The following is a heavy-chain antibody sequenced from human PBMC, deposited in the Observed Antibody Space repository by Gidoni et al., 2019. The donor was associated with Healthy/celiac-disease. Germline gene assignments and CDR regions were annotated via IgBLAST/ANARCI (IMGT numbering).Heavy chain of an antibody. Sequence: LQLQEPGPGLVKPSETRSLTCTVSGGASSTSRYYWAWIRQPPGKGLVWIVSIYYSGSPYYNPSLKSRVTISEDTSKNQFSLKLSSVTAADTAVYYCARLNFAYFDYWGQGTLVTVSS. CDR3: ARLNFAYFDY. CDR2: IYYSGSP. V-gene: IGHV4-39*01. J-gene: IGHJ4*02. CDR1: GGASSTSRYY.